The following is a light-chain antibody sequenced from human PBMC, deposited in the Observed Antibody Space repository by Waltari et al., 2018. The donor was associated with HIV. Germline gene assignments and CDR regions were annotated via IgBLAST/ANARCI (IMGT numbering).Light chain of an antibody. V-gene: IGLV1-44*01. J-gene: IGLJ1*01. CDR3: AAWDDSLSVYV. Sequence: QSVLTQPPSASGTPGQRVTISCSGSNSNLGSNPANWYQQLPGTAPKLLIYGNSQRPSGVPDRFSGSKSGTSASLAISGLQSDDEAHYYCAAWDDSLSVYVFATGTKVTVL. CDR2: GNS. CDR1: NSNLGSNP.